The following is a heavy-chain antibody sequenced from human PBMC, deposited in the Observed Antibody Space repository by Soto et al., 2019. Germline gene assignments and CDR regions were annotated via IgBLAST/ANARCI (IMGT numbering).Heavy chain of an antibody. CDR1: RGCLSSYY. V-gene: IGHV4-59*01. CDR2: IYYSGST. J-gene: IGHJ4*02. Sequence: PSETLALTCTVYRGCLSSYYRSWIRQPPGKGLEWIGYIYYSGSTNYNPSLKSRVTISVDTSKNQFSLKLSSVTAADTAVYYCARAYGGYADYWGQGALVTVS. CDR3: ARAYGGYADY. D-gene: IGHD6-25*01.